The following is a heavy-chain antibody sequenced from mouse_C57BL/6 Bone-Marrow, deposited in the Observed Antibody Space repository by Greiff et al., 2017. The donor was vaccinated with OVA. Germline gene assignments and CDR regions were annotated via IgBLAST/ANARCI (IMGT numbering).Heavy chain of an antibody. V-gene: IGHV1-52*01. CDR3: ARGLWGFAY. D-gene: IGHD1-1*02. CDR2: IDPSDSET. J-gene: IGHJ3*01. Sequence: QVQLQQPGAELVRPGSSVKLSCKASGYTFTSYWMHWVKQRPIQGLEWIGNIDPSDSETNYNQKFKDKATLTVDKSSSTAYMQLSSLASDDSAVYYCARGLWGFAYWGQGTLVTVSA. CDR1: GYTFTSYW.